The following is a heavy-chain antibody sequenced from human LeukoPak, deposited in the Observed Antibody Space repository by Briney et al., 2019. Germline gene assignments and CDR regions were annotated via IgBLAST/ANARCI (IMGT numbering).Heavy chain of an antibody. J-gene: IGHJ4*02. CDR1: GYTFTGYY. CDR3: ARDREYRSSSYPLDY. Sequence: EASVKVSCKASGYTFTGYYMHWVRQAPGQGLEWMGWVNPNSGGTNFAQKFQGRVTVTRDTPISTAYMELSRLRSDDTAVYFCARDREYRSSSYPLDYWGQGTLVTVSS. V-gene: IGHV1-2*02. D-gene: IGHD6-6*01. CDR2: VNPNSGGT.